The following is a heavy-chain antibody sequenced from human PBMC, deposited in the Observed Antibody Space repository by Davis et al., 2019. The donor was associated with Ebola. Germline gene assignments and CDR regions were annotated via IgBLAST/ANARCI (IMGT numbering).Heavy chain of an antibody. Sequence: ASVKVSCKASGYTFTSYGISWVRQAPGQGLEWMGWISAYNGNTNYAQKFQGRVTITADESTSTAYMELSSLRSEDTAVYYCAKSASRLTMVTRYYFDYWGQGTLVTVSS. CDR1: GYTFTSYG. CDR3: AKSASRLTMVTRYYFDY. CDR2: ISAYNGNT. V-gene: IGHV1-18*04. D-gene: IGHD3-10*01. J-gene: IGHJ4*02.